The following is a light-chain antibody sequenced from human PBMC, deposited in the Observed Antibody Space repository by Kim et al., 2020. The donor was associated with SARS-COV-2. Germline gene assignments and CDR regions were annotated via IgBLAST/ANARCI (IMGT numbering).Light chain of an antibody. CDR2: AAS. Sequence: GDRVTVTCPARQSISSYLNWYPQKPGKAPKLLIYAASSLHSGVPSRFSGSGSGTDFTLTISSLQPEDFATYYCQQSYSTPYTFGQGTKLEI. CDR3: QQSYSTPYT. J-gene: IGKJ2*01. CDR1: QSISSY. V-gene: IGKV1-39*01.